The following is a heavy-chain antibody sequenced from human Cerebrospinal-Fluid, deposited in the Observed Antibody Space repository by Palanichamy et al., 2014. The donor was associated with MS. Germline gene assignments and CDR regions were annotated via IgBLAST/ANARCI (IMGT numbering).Heavy chain of an antibody. CDR1: GYTITDYY. J-gene: IGHJ3*02. D-gene: IGHD2-8*01. Sequence: EVQLVQSGAEVKKPGATVKISCKVSGYTITDYYMHWVQQAPGKGLEWMGLIDPKDGETIYAEKFQGRVTMTADTSTDTFQMELSSLRSEDTAMYYCATVRAIVLNGFDIWGQGTMVTVST. V-gene: IGHV1-69-2*01. CDR2: IDPKDGET. CDR3: ATVRAIVLNGFDI.